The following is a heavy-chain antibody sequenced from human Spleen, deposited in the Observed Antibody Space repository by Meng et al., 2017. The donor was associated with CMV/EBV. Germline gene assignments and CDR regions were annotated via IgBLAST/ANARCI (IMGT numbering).Heavy chain of an antibody. J-gene: IGHJ4*02. CDR1: ISSGGYY. Sequence: ISSGGYYWSWIRQHPGKGLEWIGYIYYSGSTYYNPSLKSRVTISVDTSKNQFSLKLSSVTAADMAVYYCARYIIVVVPAATRHYFDYWGQGTLVTVSS. CDR2: IYYSGST. CDR3: ARYIIVVVPAATRHYFDY. V-gene: IGHV4-31*02. D-gene: IGHD2-2*01.